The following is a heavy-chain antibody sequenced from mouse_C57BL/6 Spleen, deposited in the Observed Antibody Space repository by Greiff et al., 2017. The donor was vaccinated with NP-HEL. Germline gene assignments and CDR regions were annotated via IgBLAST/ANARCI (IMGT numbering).Heavy chain of an antibody. CDR2: IRSKSSNYAT. J-gene: IGHJ3*01. V-gene: IGHV10-3*01. CDR3: VGGTDGYPAWFAY. CDR1: GFPFNTYA. D-gene: IGHD2-3*01. Sequence: EVQLVESGGGLVQPKGSFKLSCAASGFPFNTYAMHLVRQAPGKGLEWVALIRSKSSNYATYYADAVKGRFNISRDDSQSMLYLQMNNLKTGDTAMDYCVGGTDGYPAWFAYWGQGTLVTVSA.